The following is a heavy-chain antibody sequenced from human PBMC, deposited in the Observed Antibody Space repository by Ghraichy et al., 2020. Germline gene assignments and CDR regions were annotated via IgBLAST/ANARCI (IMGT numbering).Heavy chain of an antibody. CDR2: INTNSGKP. J-gene: IGHJ4*02. V-gene: IGHV7-4-1*02. CDR3: ARDNRIGGKDLDS. D-gene: IGHD3-16*01. Sequence: ASVKVSCKISGYTFSSLGIDWVRQAPGQGLDWMGWINTNSGKPTYAQGFTGRFAFSLDTPVSTAYLQISNLKAEDTAVYYCARDNRIGGKDLDSWGQGTLVIVSS. CDR1: GYTFSSLG.